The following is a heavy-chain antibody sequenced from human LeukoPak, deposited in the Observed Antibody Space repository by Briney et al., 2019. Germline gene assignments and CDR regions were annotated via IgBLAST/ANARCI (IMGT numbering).Heavy chain of an antibody. CDR2: INPNSGNT. Sequence: GASVKVSCKASGYTFTSYDINWVRQATGQGLEWMGWINPNSGNTGYAQKFQGRVTITRNTSISTAYMELSSLRSEDTAVYYCARRAGAYSHPYDYWGQGTLVTVSS. V-gene: IGHV1-8*03. CDR1: GYTFTSYD. CDR3: ARRAGAYSHPYDY. D-gene: IGHD4/OR15-4a*01. J-gene: IGHJ4*02.